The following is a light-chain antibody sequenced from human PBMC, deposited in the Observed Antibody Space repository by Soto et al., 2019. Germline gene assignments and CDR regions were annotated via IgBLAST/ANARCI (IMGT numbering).Light chain of an antibody. CDR3: QQFKNYPIT. Sequence: IQLTQSPSSLSASVGDRVTFTYLASEDISSYLVWYQQKPGAAPKLLIYAASALHSGVPSRFSGSGSGTDFTLTISSLYPEDFAVYFCQQFKNYPITFGQGTRLEIK. V-gene: IGKV1-9*01. CDR2: AAS. CDR1: EDISSY. J-gene: IGKJ5*01.